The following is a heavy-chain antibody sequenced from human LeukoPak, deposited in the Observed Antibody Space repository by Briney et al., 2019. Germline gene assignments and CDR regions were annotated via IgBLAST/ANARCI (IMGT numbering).Heavy chain of an antibody. CDR1: GFTFRTST. CDR2: VSVGSGLT. Sequence: SVKVSCKASGFTFRTSTVQWVRQARGQRLEWIGWVSVGSGLTNYAHSLQERLSITRDMSTGTAYMELGSLTSDDTAVYYCARGCYYDSCGWNYWGQGTLVTVSS. J-gene: IGHJ4*02. V-gene: IGHV1-58*01. CDR3: ARGCYYDSCGWNY. D-gene: IGHD3-22*01.